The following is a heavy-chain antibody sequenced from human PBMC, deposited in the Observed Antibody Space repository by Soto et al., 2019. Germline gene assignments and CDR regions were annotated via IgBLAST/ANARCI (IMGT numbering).Heavy chain of an antibody. CDR2: IYYIGTT. J-gene: IGHJ4*02. Sequence: QVQLQESGPGLVKPSETLSLTCNVSDGSVNTGNYYWSWIRQPPGKGLEWIGHIYYIGTTNYNPSLKSRVTISVDTSKNQFSLKVTSVTAADTAVYFCAREEKQLSRYGGDFVYWGQGILVTVSS. CDR1: DGSVNTGNYY. CDR3: AREEKQLSRYGGDFVY. D-gene: IGHD3-16*01. V-gene: IGHV4-61*01.